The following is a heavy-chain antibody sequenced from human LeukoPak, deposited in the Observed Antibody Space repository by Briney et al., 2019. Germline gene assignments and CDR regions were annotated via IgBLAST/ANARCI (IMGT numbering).Heavy chain of an antibody. V-gene: IGHV5-51*01. D-gene: IGHD3-22*01. J-gene: IGHJ5*02. CDR2: IYPGDSDT. CDR3: AKSFSGYDWFDP. CDR1: GYSYINYW. Sequence: GESLQISCKGSGYSYINYWIGWVRQLPGKGLEWMGIIYPGDSDTRYSPSFQGQVTISADKSISTAYLQWSSLKASDTAMYYCAKSFSGYDWFDPWGQGTLVTVSS.